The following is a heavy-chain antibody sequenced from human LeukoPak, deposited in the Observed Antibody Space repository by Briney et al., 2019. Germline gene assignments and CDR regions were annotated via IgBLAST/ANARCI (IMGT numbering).Heavy chain of an antibody. Sequence: GGSLRLSCAASGFTFSTYTMNWVRQAPGKGLEWVSSISSSGNAINYADSVKGRFTISRDNANNSLYLQMSSLRAEDTAVYYCAGQDVAWNDVYWFDPWGQGTLVTVSS. J-gene: IGHJ5*02. V-gene: IGHV3-21*01. CDR2: ISSSGNAI. CDR1: GFTFSTYT. CDR3: AGQDVAWNDVYWFDP. D-gene: IGHD1-1*01.